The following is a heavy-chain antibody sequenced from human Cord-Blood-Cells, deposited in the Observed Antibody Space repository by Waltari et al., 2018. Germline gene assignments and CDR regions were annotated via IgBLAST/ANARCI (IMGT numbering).Heavy chain of an antibody. CDR3: AGLLWFGLDY. J-gene: IGHJ4*02. CDR2: IYYSGST. CDR1: GGSISSSSYY. D-gene: IGHD3-10*01. Sequence: LQLQESGPGLVKPSETLSLTCTVSGGSISSSSYYWGWLRQPPGQGLEWIGSIYYSGSTHSTPSLKGRVTISVDTSQTQFSLKLGSVTAADTAVYYCAGLLWFGLDYWGQGTLVTVSS. V-gene: IGHV4-39*01.